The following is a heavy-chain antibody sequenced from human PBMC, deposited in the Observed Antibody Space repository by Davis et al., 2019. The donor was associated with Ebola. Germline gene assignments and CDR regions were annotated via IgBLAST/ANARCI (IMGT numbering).Heavy chain of an antibody. V-gene: IGHV3-23*01. CDR2: ISGSGGST. J-gene: IGHJ4*02. CDR3: AKRSDYRSFDY. Sequence: PGGSLRLSCAASGFTFSSYSMNWVRQAPGKGLEWVSAISGSGGSTYYADSVKGRFTISRDNSKKTLYLQMNSLRAEDTAVYYCAKRSDYRSFDYWGQGTLVTVSS. CDR1: GFTFSSYS. D-gene: IGHD4-11*01.